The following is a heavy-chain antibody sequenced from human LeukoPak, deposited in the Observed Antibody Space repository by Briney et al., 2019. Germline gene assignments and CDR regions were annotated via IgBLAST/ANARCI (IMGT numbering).Heavy chain of an antibody. V-gene: IGHV3-48*03. D-gene: IGHD5-18*01. CDR2: IGSRGTPN. J-gene: IGHJ6*02. CDR1: GFTFSSFD. CDR3: ASVDTALFHFYGMDA. Sequence: GGSLRLSCVASGFTFSSFDMIWVRQAPGKGLEGVSYIGSRGTPNYYADSVKGRFTISTDNAKNSLSLYMDSLRVEDTAVYYCASVDTALFHFYGMDAWGPGATVTVSS.